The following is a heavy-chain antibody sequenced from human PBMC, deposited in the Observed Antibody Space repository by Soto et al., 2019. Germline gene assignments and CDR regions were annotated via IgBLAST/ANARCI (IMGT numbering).Heavy chain of an antibody. CDR1: GDTVSSNSAS. D-gene: IGHD2-8*01. CDR2: TYYRSKWSN. CDR3: ARDLYGRRWYGMDV. J-gene: IGHJ6*02. Sequence: PSQTLSLTCAISGDTVSSNSASWNWIRQSPSRGLEWLGRTYYRSKWSNDYAVSVKSRITINPDTSKNQFSLQLSSVTPEDTAVYYCARDLYGRRWYGMDVWGQGTTVTVSS. V-gene: IGHV6-1*01.